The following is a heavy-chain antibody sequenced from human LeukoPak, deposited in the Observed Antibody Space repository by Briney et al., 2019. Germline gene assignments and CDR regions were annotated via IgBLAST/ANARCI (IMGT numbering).Heavy chain of an antibody. V-gene: IGHV1-2*02. CDR3: ARAIRVAGTGNWFDP. D-gene: IGHD6-19*01. J-gene: IGHJ5*02. CDR1: GYTFTGYY. Sequence: ASVKVSCKASGYTFTGYYLYWVRQAPGQGLEWMGWINPNSGGTNYAQKFQGRVTMTRDTSISTAYMELSRLRSDDTAVYYCARAIRVAGTGNWFDPWGQGTLVTVSS. CDR2: INPNSGGT.